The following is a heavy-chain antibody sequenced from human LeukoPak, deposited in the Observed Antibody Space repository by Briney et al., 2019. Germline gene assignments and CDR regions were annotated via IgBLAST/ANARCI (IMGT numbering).Heavy chain of an antibody. Sequence: GGSLRLSCAASGFTFDDYAMHWVRQAPGKGLEWVSGISWNSGSIGYADSVKGRFTISRDNAKNSLYLQMNSLRAEDTALYYCARLGYCTNGLCYTGDYWGQGTLVTVSS. CDR3: ARLGYCTNGLCYTGDY. CDR1: GFTFDDYA. CDR2: ISWNSGSI. V-gene: IGHV3-9*01. J-gene: IGHJ4*02. D-gene: IGHD2-8*01.